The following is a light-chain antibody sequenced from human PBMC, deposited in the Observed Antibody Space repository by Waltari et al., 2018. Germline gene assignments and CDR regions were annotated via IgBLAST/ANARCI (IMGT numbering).Light chain of an antibody. CDR2: SNY. Sequence: QSALTQRPSLSGTPGQGVTSSCSGPSSNIGRHYVNWYQQFPGTAPTPPIYSNYRRPSGVPERFSGSKSGISASLAISGLQSEDEADYYCATWDDKLNGVLFGGGTKLTVL. CDR1: SSNIGRHY. V-gene: IGLV1-44*01. CDR3: ATWDDKLNGVL. J-gene: IGLJ3*02.